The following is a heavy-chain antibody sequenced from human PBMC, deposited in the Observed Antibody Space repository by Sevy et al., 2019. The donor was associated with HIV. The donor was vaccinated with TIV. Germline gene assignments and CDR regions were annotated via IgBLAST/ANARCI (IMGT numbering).Heavy chain of an antibody. CDR1: GGSISSSSYY. D-gene: IGHD6-13*01. Sequence: SETLSLTCTVSGGSISSSSYYWGWIRQPPGKGLEWIGSIYYSGSTYYNPSLKSRVTISVDTSKNQFSLKLSSVTAADTAVYYCARSIAAAGTDYGMDVWDQGTTVTVSS. CDR2: IYYSGST. CDR3: ARSIAAAGTDYGMDV. V-gene: IGHV4-39*01. J-gene: IGHJ6*02.